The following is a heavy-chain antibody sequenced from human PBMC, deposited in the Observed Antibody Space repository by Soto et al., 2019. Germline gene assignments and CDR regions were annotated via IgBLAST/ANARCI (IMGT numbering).Heavy chain of an antibody. CDR2: IYPGDSDT. Sequence: PGESLKISCKGSGYSFTSYWIGWVRQMPGKGLEWMGIIYPGDSDTRYSPSFQGQVTISVDTSKNQFSLKLSSVTAADTAVYYCARTLPFYGDRHTTPDYYYYMDVWGKGTTVTVSS. D-gene: IGHD4-17*01. CDR3: ARTLPFYGDRHTTPDYYYYMDV. CDR1: GYSFTSYW. J-gene: IGHJ6*03. V-gene: IGHV5-51*01.